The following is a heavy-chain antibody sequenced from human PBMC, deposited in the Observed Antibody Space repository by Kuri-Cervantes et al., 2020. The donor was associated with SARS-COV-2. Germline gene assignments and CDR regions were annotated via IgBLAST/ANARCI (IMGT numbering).Heavy chain of an antibody. V-gene: IGHV3-11*06. D-gene: IGHD2-2*01. CDR3: ARGGYCSSTSCADYYYYGMDV. J-gene: IGHJ6*02. CDR1: GFTFSDYY. Sequence: GGSLRLSCAASGFTFSDYYMSWIRQAPGKGLEWVSYISSSSSYTNYADSVKGRFTISRDNAKNSLYLQMNSLRAEDTAVYYCARGGYCSSTSCADYYYYGMDVWGQGTTVTVSS. CDR2: ISSSSSYT.